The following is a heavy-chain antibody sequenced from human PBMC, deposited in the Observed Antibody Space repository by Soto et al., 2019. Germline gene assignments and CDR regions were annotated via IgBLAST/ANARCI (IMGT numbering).Heavy chain of an antibody. CDR1: GYTFTSYG. Sequence: QVQLVQSGAEVKKPGASVKVSCKASGYTFTSYGISWVRQAPGQGLEWMGWISAYNGNTNYAQKLQGRVTMTTDTSTRTAYMELRSLRSDDTAVYYCARVLGYCSSTSCYHYGMDVRGQGTTVTVSS. J-gene: IGHJ6*02. D-gene: IGHD2-2*01. V-gene: IGHV1-18*01. CDR3: ARVLGYCSSTSCYHYGMDV. CDR2: ISAYNGNT.